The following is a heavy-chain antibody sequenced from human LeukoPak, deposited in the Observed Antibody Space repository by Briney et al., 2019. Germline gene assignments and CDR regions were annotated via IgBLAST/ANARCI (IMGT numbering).Heavy chain of an antibody. V-gene: IGHV3-30*18. J-gene: IGHJ4*02. Sequence: GRSRRLSCAASGFTFSSYGMHWLRQAPGKGLDWVAVIAHDGSIDYYADSVKGRFTISRDNAKNTLYLQMNSLRTEDTAMFYCAKEAIAVAGPNYFDYWGQGTLVTVSS. CDR2: IAHDGSID. CDR1: GFTFSSYG. CDR3: AKEAIAVAGPNYFDY. D-gene: IGHD6-19*01.